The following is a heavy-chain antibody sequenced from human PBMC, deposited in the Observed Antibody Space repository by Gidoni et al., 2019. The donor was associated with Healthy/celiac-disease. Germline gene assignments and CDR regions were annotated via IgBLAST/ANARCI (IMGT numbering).Heavy chain of an antibody. Sequence: QVQLVQSGAEVKKPGASVKVSCKASGDTFTGYYMHWVRQAPGQWLEWMGWINPNSGGTNYAQKFQGRVTMTRDTSISTAYMELSRLRSDDTAVDYCARGDYYDSRSDFDYWGQGTLVTVSS. CDR3: ARGDYYDSRSDFDY. D-gene: IGHD3-22*01. CDR1: GDTFTGYY. V-gene: IGHV1-2*02. J-gene: IGHJ4*02. CDR2: INPNSGGT.